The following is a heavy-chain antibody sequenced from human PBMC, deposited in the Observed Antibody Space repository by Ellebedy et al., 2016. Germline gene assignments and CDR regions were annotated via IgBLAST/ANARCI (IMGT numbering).Heavy chain of an antibody. Sequence: GESLKISXAASGFTFSSYSMNWVRQAPGKGLEWVSFISSSSSYRDYADSVKGRFSISRDNAKNALYLQMNSLRAEDTAVYHCARDNIVVVPAAIRAVYYYYYGMDVWGQGTTVTVSS. CDR1: GFTFSSYS. V-gene: IGHV3-21*04. CDR2: ISSSSSYR. CDR3: ARDNIVVVPAAIRAVYYYYYGMDV. D-gene: IGHD2-2*01. J-gene: IGHJ6*02.